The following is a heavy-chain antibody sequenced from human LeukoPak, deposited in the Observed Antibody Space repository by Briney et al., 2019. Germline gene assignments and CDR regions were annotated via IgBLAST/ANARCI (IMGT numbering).Heavy chain of an antibody. CDR2: IHFSGST. Sequence: SETLSLTCTVSGGSINSYYGTWIRQSAEKGLEWIGRIHFSGSTNYNPALKSRVAISLDDSKNQFSLKLRSVTAADTAVYFCARDDSSRDDSSGCHLWGRGTLVTVSS. J-gene: IGHJ1*01. D-gene: IGHD3-22*01. V-gene: IGHV4-4*07. CDR3: ARDDSSRDDSSGCHL. CDR1: GGSINSYY.